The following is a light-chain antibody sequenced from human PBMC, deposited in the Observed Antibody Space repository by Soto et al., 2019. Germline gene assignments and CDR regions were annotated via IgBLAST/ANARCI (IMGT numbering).Light chain of an antibody. CDR2: DAS. CDR1: QSVGGH. Sequence: DSLLTQSPATLSLSPGERVTLSCRASQSVGGHLAWYQQKPGQAPRLLIYDASDRATGIPARFSGSGSETDFTLTISSLEPDDFAVYYCQQRNNWPPSITFGQGTRLEIK. J-gene: IGKJ5*01. V-gene: IGKV3-11*01. CDR3: QQRNNWPPSIT.